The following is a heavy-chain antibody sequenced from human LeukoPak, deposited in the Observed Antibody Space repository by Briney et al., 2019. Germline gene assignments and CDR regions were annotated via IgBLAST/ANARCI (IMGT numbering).Heavy chain of an antibody. D-gene: IGHD3-3*01. CDR1: AFTLSTYW. V-gene: IGHV3-7*01. CDR3: ARHRNTDFRSGYYTNYCDY. CDR2: IKQDGTEK. Sequence: GGSLSLSCAASAFTLSTYWMNWVRQAPGKGLEWVATIKQDGTEKYHVDSVKGRFTISRYNAKNSMYLQRNSLEAEDTAGYYCARHRNTDFRSGYYTNYCDYWGQGTLVTVSS. J-gene: IGHJ4*02.